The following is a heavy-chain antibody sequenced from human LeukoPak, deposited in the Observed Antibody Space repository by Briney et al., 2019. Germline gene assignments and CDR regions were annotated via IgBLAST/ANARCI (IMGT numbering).Heavy chain of an antibody. V-gene: IGHV3-30*02. Sequence: GSLRLSCAASGFTFSSYGMHWVRQAPGKGLEWVAFIRYDGSNKYYADSVKGRFTISRDNSKNTLYLQMNSLRAEDTAVYYCAKVGSSSWYFDYWGQGTLVTVSS. CDR2: IRYDGSNK. D-gene: IGHD6-13*01. CDR3: AKVGSSSWYFDY. CDR1: GFTFSSYG. J-gene: IGHJ4*02.